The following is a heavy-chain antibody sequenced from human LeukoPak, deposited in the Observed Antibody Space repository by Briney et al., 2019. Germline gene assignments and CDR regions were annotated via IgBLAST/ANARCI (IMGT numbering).Heavy chain of an antibody. CDR1: GYSISSGYY. CDR3: AGNVIQLWSIFDY. J-gene: IGHJ4*02. D-gene: IGHD5-18*01. Sequence: PSETLSLTCTVSGYSISSGYYWGWIRQPPGKGLEWIGSIYHSGSTYYNPSLKSRVTISVDTSKNQFSLKLSSVTAADTAVYYCAGNVIQLWSIFDYWGQGTLVTVSS. V-gene: IGHV4-38-2*02. CDR2: IYHSGST.